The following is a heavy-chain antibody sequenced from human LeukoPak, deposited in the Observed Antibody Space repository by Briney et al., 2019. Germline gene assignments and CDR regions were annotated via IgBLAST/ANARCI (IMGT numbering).Heavy chain of an antibody. V-gene: IGHV3-7*01. Sequence: GGSLRLSCAASGFTFSSYWMSWVRQAPGKGLEWVANIKKDGSEKYYVDAVQGRFTISRDNANTSLYLQMNSLRAEDTAVYYCSGGLSGIVGYAYGRGIDYWGQGTLVTVSS. CDR3: SGGLSGIVGYAYGRGIDY. D-gene: IGHD1-26*01. CDR2: IKKDGSEK. CDR1: GFTFSSYW. J-gene: IGHJ4*02.